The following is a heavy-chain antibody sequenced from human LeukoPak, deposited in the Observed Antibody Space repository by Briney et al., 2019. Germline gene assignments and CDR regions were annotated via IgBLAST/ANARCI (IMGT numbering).Heavy chain of an antibody. D-gene: IGHD6-13*01. CDR3: AKERYSSSSLFAVTPFDY. CDR1: GFTFSSYG. Sequence: GGSLRLSCTASGFTFSSYGMHWVRQAPGKGLEWVAIIQYDGNNKHYVDSVQGRFTISRDNSKNTLYPQMNSLRPEDTAVYYCAKERYSSSSLFAVTPFDYWGQGSLVTVSS. V-gene: IGHV3-30*02. J-gene: IGHJ4*02. CDR2: IQYDGNNK.